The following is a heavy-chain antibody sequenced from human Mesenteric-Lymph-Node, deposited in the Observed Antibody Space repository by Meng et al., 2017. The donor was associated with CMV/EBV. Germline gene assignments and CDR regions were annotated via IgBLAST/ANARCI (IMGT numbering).Heavy chain of an antibody. CDR3: ATSLTYCSSSSNCYRAFDN. Sequence: GGSLRLSCVTSGFIFSSYWMSWVRQAPGKGLEWVANIKQDGSQKDYVDSVKGRFTLSRDNAKNSLYLQMESLRAEDTAVYYCATSLTYCSSSSNCYRAFDNWGQGTLVTVSS. V-gene: IGHV3-7*01. D-gene: IGHD2-2*01. CDR2: IKQDGSQK. J-gene: IGHJ4*02. CDR1: GFIFSSYW.